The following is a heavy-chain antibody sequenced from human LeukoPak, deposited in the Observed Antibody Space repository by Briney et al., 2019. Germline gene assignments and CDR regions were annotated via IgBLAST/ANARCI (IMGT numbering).Heavy chain of an antibody. CDR1: GFTASSNY. D-gene: IGHD4-17*01. CDR3: ARGDYGEGYFDY. CDR2: IYSGGST. V-gene: IGHV3-53*01. J-gene: IGHJ4*02. Sequence: GGSLRLSCAASGFTASSNYMSWVRQAPGKGLEWVSVIYSGGSTYYADSVKGRFTISRDNSKNTLYLQMNSLRAEDTAVYYCARGDYGEGYFDYWGQGTLATVSS.